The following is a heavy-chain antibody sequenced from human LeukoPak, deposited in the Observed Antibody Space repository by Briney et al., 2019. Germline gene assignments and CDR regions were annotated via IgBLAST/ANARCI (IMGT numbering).Heavy chain of an antibody. J-gene: IGHJ4*02. V-gene: IGHV1-18*01. D-gene: IGHD4-17*01. CDR2: ISAYNGNT. Sequence: ASVKVSCKASGGTFSSYAISWVRQAPGQGLEWMGWISAYNGNTNYAQKLQGRVTMTTDTSTSTAYMELRSLRSDDTAVYYCARDPTTVTVGYFDYWGQGTLVTVSS. CDR1: GGTFSSYA. CDR3: ARDPTTVTVGYFDY.